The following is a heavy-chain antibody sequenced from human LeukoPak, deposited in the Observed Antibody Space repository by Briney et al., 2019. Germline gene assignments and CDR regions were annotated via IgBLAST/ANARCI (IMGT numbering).Heavy chain of an antibody. CDR1: GFTFSDYY. J-gene: IGHJ6*02. V-gene: IGHV3-11*06. D-gene: IGHD4-11*01. CDR2: ISSSRAYT. CDR3: ARAPHYSNYGPYYYGMDV. Sequence: GGSLRLSCAASGFTFSDYYMSWIRQAPGKGPEWVSDISSSRAYTNYADSVKGRFTISRDNAKNSLYLQMSSLRAEDTAVYYCARAPHYSNYGPYYYGMDVWGQGTTVTVSS.